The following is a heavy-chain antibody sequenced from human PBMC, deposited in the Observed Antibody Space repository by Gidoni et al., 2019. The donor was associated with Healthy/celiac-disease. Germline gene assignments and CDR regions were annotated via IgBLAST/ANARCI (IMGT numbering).Heavy chain of an antibody. V-gene: IGHV1-69*06. J-gene: IGHJ6*03. CDR1: GGTFSSYA. CDR3: ARVAYYDFWSGYYTGPYYMDV. D-gene: IGHD3-3*01. CDR2: IIPIFGTA. Sequence: QVQLVQSGAEVKKPGSSVKVSCKASGGTFSSYAISWVRQAPGQGLEWMGGIIPIFGTANYAQKFQGRVTITADKSTSTAYMELSSLRSEDTAVYYCARVAYYDFWSGYYTGPYYMDVWGKGTTVTVSS.